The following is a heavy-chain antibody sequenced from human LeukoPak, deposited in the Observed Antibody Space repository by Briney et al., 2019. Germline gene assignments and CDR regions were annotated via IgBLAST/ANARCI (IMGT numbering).Heavy chain of an antibody. V-gene: IGHV4-59*01. CDR1: GCSISSYY. J-gene: IGHJ5*02. CDR3: ARDLAVAEGSNWFDP. CDR2: IYYSGST. Sequence: SETLSLTCTVSGCSISSYYWSWIRQPPGKGLEWIGYIYYSGSTNYNPSLKSRVTISVDTSKNQFSLKLSSVTAADTAVYYCARDLAVAEGSNWFDPWGQGTLVTVSS. D-gene: IGHD6-19*01.